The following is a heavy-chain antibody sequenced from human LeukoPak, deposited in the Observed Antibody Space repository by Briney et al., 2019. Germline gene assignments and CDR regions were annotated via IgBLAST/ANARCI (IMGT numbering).Heavy chain of an antibody. J-gene: IGHJ3*02. V-gene: IGHV3-30*02. D-gene: IGHD2-15*01. CDR3: AKGATPVPWAFDI. Sequence: GGSLRLSCVASGFNFNNYDLHWVRQAPGKGLEWVAFIKFHGHETFYADSVEGRFTISRDNSKNTLYLQMNSLRAEDTAVYYCAKGATPVPWAFDIWGQGTMVTVSS. CDR2: IKFHGHET. CDR1: GFNFNNYD.